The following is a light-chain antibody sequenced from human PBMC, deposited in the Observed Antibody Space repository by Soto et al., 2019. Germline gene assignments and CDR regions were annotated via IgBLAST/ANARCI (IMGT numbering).Light chain of an antibody. CDR2: KAS. CDR1: QTISGW. J-gene: IGKJ1*01. V-gene: IGKV1-5*03. Sequence: DIQMTQSPSTLSASVGDRVTITCRDSQTISGWQAWYQQKPGKAPKLLIYKASSLESGVPSRFSGSGSGTEFTLTISSLQPDDFATFYCQQYNNYGSWTFGQGTKVEIK. CDR3: QQYNNYGSWT.